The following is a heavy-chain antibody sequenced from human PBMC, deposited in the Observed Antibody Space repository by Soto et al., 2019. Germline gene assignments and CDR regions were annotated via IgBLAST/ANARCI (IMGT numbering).Heavy chain of an antibody. CDR2: MNAGVGNT. CDR3: ARDTRYTFGSLNY. V-gene: IGHV1-3*01. CDR1: GYTFTDYA. D-gene: IGHD5-18*01. J-gene: IGHJ4*02. Sequence: HVELVQSGADVKKPGASVTISCKASGYTFTDYALHWVRQAPGQSLEWMGWMNAGVGNTLYSQKFRGRITITRDTSTSTAYMELNSLKSEDTAIYYCARDTRYTFGSLNYWGPGTLVTLPS.